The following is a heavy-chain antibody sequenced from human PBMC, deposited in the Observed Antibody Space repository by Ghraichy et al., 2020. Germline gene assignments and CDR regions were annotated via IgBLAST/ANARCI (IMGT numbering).Heavy chain of an antibody. V-gene: IGHV5-51*01. CDR1: GYSFTSYW. D-gene: IGHD5-18*01. CDR3: ASTPTAMVSSFDY. Sequence: GESLNISCKGSGYSFTSYWIGWVRQMPGKGLEWMGLIYPGDSDTRYSPSFQGQVTISADKSISTAYLQWSSLKASDTAMYYCASTPTAMVSSFDYWGQGTLVTVSS. CDR2: IYPGDSDT. J-gene: IGHJ4*02.